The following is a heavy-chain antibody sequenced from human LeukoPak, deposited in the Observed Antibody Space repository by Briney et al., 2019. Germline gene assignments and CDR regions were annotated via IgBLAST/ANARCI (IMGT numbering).Heavy chain of an antibody. V-gene: IGHV4-4*07. CDR3: ARPQRATAMVAFPI. D-gene: IGHD2-2*01. Sequence: SETLSLTCTVSGGSISSYYWSWIRQPAGKGLEWMGRIYPSGSTNYNPSLKSRVTMSVHTSKTQFSLKLSSVTAADTAVYYCARPQRATAMVAFPIWGQGTMFTVSS. CDR2: IYPSGST. CDR1: GGSISSYY. J-gene: IGHJ3*02.